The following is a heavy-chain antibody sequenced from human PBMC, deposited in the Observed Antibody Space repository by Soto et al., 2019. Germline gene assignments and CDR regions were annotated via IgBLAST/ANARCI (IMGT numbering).Heavy chain of an antibody. CDR3: SKCGLLAGMHYDFDY. Sequence: EVQLLESGGGFVQPGGSLRLSCKASGFTFSSYAMRWVRQAPRKGMEWVSAISGSGCSTYYADSVRGRFTISRDKSMNTLYLQMYSLRADDTAVYYCSKCGLLAGMHYDFDYLGQSTLVTVSS. J-gene: IGHJ4*02. CDR2: ISGSGCST. D-gene: IGHD6-19*01. CDR1: GFTFSSYA. V-gene: IGHV3-23*01.